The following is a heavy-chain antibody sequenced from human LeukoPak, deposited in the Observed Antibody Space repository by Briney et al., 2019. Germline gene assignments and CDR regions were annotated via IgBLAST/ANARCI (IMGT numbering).Heavy chain of an antibody. V-gene: IGHV3-33*01. Sequence: PGGSLRLSCAASGFTFSNYGMHWVRQAPGKGLEWVAVMWYDGSNKYYSDSVRGRFTISRDNSKNTLYLQMNSLRAEDTAVYYCASGAYCGGDCYPASGDYWGQGTLVTVSS. CDR1: GFTFSNYG. J-gene: IGHJ4*02. D-gene: IGHD2-21*02. CDR2: MWYDGSNK. CDR3: ASGAYCGGDCYPASGDY.